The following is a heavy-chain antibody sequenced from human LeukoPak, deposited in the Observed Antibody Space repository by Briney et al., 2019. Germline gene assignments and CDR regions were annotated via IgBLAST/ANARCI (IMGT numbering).Heavy chain of an antibody. CDR1: GFTFSDYY. D-gene: IGHD2-2*01. Sequence: GGSLRLSCAASGFTFSDYYMSWIRQAPGKGLEWVSYISGSGSTIYYADSVKGRFTISRDNAKNSLYLQMNSLRAEDTAVYYCAGGPDIVVVPAATYGMDVWGQGTTVTVPS. CDR3: AGGPDIVVVPAATYGMDV. CDR2: ISGSGSTI. V-gene: IGHV3-11*01. J-gene: IGHJ6*01.